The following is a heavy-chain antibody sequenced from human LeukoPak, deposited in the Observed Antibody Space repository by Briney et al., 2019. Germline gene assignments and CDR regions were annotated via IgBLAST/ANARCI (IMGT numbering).Heavy chain of an antibody. CDR3: TRRRYGDAIDY. D-gene: IGHD4-17*01. J-gene: IGHJ4*02. CDR2: IYYSGST. Sequence: KASETLSLTCTVSGDSISSSNSYWGWFRQPPGKGLEWIGSIYYSGSTYHNPSLKSRVTISVDTSKNHFSLKLSSVTAADTAVYYRTRRRYGDAIDYWGQGTLVTVSS. CDR1: GDSISSSNSY. V-gene: IGHV4-39*02.